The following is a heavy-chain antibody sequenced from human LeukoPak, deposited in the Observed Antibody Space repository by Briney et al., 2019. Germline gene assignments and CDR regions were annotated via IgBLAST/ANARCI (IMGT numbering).Heavy chain of an antibody. D-gene: IGHD2-15*01. CDR3: ARLTLSSYWFDP. V-gene: IGHV4-39*02. Sequence: PSETLSLTCTVSGGSINTQSYYWVWIRQPPGKGLEWVGSIFYTGTTFHNPALESRVALSVDRSKSHFSLRLNALTAADTAVYYCARLTLSSYWFDPWGQGTLIIVSS. J-gene: IGHJ5*02. CDR2: IFYTGTT. CDR1: GGSINTQSYY.